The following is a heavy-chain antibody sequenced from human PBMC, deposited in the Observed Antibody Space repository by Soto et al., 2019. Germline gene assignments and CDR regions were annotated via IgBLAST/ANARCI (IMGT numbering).Heavy chain of an antibody. D-gene: IGHD5-12*01. CDR3: ARGSLMATNHYYYYGMDV. CDR2: IIPIFGTA. V-gene: IGHV1-69*13. CDR1: GGTFSSYA. Sequence: SVKVSCKASGGTFSSYAISWVRQAPGQGLEWMGGIIPIFGTANYAQKFQGRVTITADESTSTAYMELSSLRSEDTAVYYCARGSLMATNHYYYYGMDVWGQGTTVTVSS. J-gene: IGHJ6*02.